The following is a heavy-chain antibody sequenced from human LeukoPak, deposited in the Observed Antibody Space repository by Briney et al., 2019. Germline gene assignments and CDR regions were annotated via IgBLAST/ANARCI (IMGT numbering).Heavy chain of an antibody. J-gene: IGHJ4*02. CDR2: IYSGGST. Sequence: TGGSLRFSCAASGFTVSSNYMSWVRQAPGKGLEWVSVIYSGGSTYYADSVKGRFTISRDNSKNTLYLQMNSLRAEDTAVYYCARVSSDIFVYYFDYWGQGTLVTVSS. D-gene: IGHD3-9*01. V-gene: IGHV3-66*02. CDR1: GFTVSSNY. CDR3: ARVSSDIFVYYFDY.